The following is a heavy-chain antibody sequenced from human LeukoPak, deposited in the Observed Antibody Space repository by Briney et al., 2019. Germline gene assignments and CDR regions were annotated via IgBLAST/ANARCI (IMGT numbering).Heavy chain of an antibody. Sequence: GGSLRLSCAASGFTFSSSAMSWVRQAPGKGLEWVSTISNNGGYTYYADSVQGRFTISRDNSKSTLCLQMNSLRAEDTAVYYCAKQLGYCSDGSCYFPYWGQGTLVTVSS. CDR2: ISNNGGYT. D-gene: IGHD2-15*01. CDR1: GFTFSSSA. J-gene: IGHJ4*02. V-gene: IGHV3-23*01. CDR3: AKQLGYCSDGSCYFPY.